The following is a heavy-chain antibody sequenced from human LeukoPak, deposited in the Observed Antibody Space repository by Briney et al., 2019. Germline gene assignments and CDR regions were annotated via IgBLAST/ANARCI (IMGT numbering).Heavy chain of an antibody. V-gene: IGHV1-69*13. CDR3: ARPNPPPRDWNDVGWFDP. CDR1: GGTFSSYA. Sequence: SVKVSFKASGGTFSSYAISWVRQAPGQGLEWMGGIIPIFGTANYAQKFQGRVTITADESTSTAYMELSSLRSEDTAVYYCARPNPPPRDWNDVGWFDPWGQGTLVTVSS. J-gene: IGHJ5*02. D-gene: IGHD1-1*01. CDR2: IIPIFGTA.